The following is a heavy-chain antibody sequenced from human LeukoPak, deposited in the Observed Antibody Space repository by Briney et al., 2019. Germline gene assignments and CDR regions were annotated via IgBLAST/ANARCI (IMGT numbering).Heavy chain of an antibody. CDR1: GFSFSGHW. CDR3: AYRNNFEY. J-gene: IGHJ4*02. CDR2: IKADGSEK. Sequence: GGSLRLSCAASGFSFSGHWMNWVRQPPGKGLEWVANIKADGSEKYYVDSVKGRFTISRDDAKRTVDLQMDDLRAEDTAIYYCAYRNNFEYWGQGALVTVSS. D-gene: IGHD1-26*01. V-gene: IGHV3-7*05.